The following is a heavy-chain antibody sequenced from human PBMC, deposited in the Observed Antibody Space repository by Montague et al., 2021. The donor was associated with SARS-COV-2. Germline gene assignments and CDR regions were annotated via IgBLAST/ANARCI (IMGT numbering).Heavy chain of an antibody. CDR3: AKAHYYDSSGYYF. CDR2: ISGSGGTT. V-gene: IGHV3-23*01. J-gene: IGHJ4*02. Sequence: SLRLSCAASGFTFSYYAMSWVRQAPGKGLEWVSTISGSGGTTYYADSVKGRFTISRDNSKNTLYLRMNSLRPEDTAVYYCAKAHYYDSSGYYFWGQGTLVTVSS. CDR1: GFTFSYYA. D-gene: IGHD3-22*01.